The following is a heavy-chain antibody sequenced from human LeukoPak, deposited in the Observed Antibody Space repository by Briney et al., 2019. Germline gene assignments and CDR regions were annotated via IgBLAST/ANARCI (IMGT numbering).Heavy chain of an antibody. CDR2: ISGSGGST. Sequence: GGSLRLSCAASGFTFSYYVMSWVRQAPGKGLEWVSAISGSGGSTYYADSVKGRFTISRDNSKDTLYLQMNSLRAEDTAVYYCAKDLVVVTYYFDYWGQGTLVTVSS. J-gene: IGHJ4*02. V-gene: IGHV3-23*01. CDR3: AKDLVVVTYYFDY. D-gene: IGHD3-22*01. CDR1: GFTFSYYV.